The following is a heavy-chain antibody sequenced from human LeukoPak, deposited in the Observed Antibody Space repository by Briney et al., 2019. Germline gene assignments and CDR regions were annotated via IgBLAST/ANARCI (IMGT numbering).Heavy chain of an antibody. CDR1: GGSISSGSYY. V-gene: IGHV4-61*02. Sequence: SETLSLTRTVSGGSISSGSYYGSWIRQPAGKGLEWIRRIYTNGSTNYNPSVKSRITKSVDTSKNQLSLKLSSVTAADTGVYFCARVRVGATTTLDYWGQGTLVTVSS. CDR2: IYTNGST. CDR3: ARVRVGATTTLDY. D-gene: IGHD1-26*01. J-gene: IGHJ4*02.